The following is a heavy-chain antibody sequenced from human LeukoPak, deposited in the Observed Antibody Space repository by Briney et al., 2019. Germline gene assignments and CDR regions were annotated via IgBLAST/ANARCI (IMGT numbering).Heavy chain of an antibody. Sequence: ASVKVSCKASGGTFSSYAISWVRQAPGQGLEWMGIIKPSGGSTSYAQKFQGRVTMTRDTSTSTVYMELSSLRSEDTAVYHCARTTVTRGAVFDYWGQGTLVTVSS. V-gene: IGHV1-46*01. CDR3: ARTTVTRGAVFDY. D-gene: IGHD4-17*01. CDR1: GGTFSSYA. CDR2: IKPSGGST. J-gene: IGHJ4*02.